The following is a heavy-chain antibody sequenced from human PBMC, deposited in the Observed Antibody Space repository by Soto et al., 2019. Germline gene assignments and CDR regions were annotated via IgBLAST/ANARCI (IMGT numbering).Heavy chain of an antibody. J-gene: IGHJ4*02. D-gene: IGHD1-26*01. CDR1: GFTLTSNG. Sequence: EVQLLESGGGLVQPGGSLRLCCAAPGFTLTSNGMSWARQAPGKGLQWVSGIAGSDGVTFYADSVKCRFTLARYTSKSALCLQMNSLRNEDTALYYCTWRSGNYYDYWGQGTLVTVSS. CDR3: TWRSGNYYDY. V-gene: IGHV3-23*01. CDR2: IAGSDGVT.